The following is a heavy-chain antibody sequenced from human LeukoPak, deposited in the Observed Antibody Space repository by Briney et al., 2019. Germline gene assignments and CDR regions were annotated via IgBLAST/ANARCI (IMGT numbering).Heavy chain of an antibody. Sequence: ASVKVSCKASGYTFTGYYMHWVRQAPGQGLEWMGWINPNSGGTNYAQKFQGRVTMTRDTSISTAYMELGRLRSDDTAVYYCATTREPGYSSGWFDYWGQGTLVTVSS. CDR2: INPNSGGT. J-gene: IGHJ4*02. D-gene: IGHD6-19*01. CDR3: ATTREPGYSSGWFDY. V-gene: IGHV1-2*02. CDR1: GYTFTGYY.